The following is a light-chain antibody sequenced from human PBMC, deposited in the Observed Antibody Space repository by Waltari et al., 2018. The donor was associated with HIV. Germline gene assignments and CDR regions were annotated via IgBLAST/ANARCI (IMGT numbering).Light chain of an antibody. J-gene: IGLJ3*02. CDR3: AAWDDSLSGQWV. V-gene: IGLV1-47*01. CDR2: RNN. Sequence: QSVLTQPPSASGTPGQRVTISCSGSSSNIGSNYVYWYQQLQGTAPKLLIYRNNQRPSGVPARFSGSKSGTSASLAISGLRSEDEADYYCAAWDDSLSGQWVFGGGTKVTVL. CDR1: SSNIGSNY.